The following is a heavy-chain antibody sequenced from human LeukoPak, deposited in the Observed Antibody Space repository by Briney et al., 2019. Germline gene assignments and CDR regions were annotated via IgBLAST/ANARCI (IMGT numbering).Heavy chain of an antibody. CDR3: AKVRYYYGSGRAYYFDY. CDR1: GFTFDDYA. CDR2: ISWNGGSI. V-gene: IGHV3-9*01. Sequence: GGSLRLSCAASGFTFDDYAMHWVRQAPGKGLEWVSGISWNGGSIGYADSVKGRFTISRDSAKNSLYLQMNSLRAEDTALYYCAKVRYYYGSGRAYYFDYWGQGTLVTVSS. J-gene: IGHJ4*02. D-gene: IGHD3-10*01.